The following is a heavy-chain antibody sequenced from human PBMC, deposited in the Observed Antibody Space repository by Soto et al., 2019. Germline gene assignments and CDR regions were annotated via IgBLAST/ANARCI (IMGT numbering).Heavy chain of an antibody. J-gene: IGHJ6*02. CDR2: ISHSGGTI. CDR1: GFTFSSYE. D-gene: IGHD1-1*01. Sequence: EVQLVESGGGLVQPGGSLRLSCAASGFTFSSYEMNWVRQAPGKGLEWVSYISHSGGTIYYADSVKGRFSISRDNAKNSLYLQLNSLRVEDMSVYYCARVSRIPVQGMEVWGQGTTITVS. CDR3: ARVSRIPVQGMEV. V-gene: IGHV3-48*03.